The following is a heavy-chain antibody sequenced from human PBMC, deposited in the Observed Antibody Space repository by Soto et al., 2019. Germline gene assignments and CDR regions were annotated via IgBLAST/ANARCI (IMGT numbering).Heavy chain of an antibody. CDR3: ARESTPDFWSGYYTNWFDP. V-gene: IGHV1-46*01. CDR1: GYIFTSYY. CDR2: INPFDGSR. Sequence: ASVKVSCKASGYIFTSYYIHWVRQAPGQGLEWMGWINPFDGSRMFAQSFQGRVTMTRDTSTSTVYMEVSSLRSEDTAVYYCARESTPDFWSGYYTNWFDPWGQGTLVTVSS. J-gene: IGHJ5*02. D-gene: IGHD3-3*01.